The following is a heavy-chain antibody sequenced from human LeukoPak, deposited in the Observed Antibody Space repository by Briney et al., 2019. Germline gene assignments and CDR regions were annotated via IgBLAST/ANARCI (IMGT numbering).Heavy chain of an antibody. Sequence: ASVKVSCKASGYTFTSYGISWVRQAPGQGLEWMGWISAYNGNTNYALKLQGRVTMTTDTSTSTAYMELRSLRSDDTAVYYCARVTTFSGSYYFDYWGQGTLVTVSS. J-gene: IGHJ4*02. CDR3: ARVTTFSGSYYFDY. V-gene: IGHV1-18*01. CDR2: ISAYNGNT. CDR1: GYTFTSYG. D-gene: IGHD3-22*01.